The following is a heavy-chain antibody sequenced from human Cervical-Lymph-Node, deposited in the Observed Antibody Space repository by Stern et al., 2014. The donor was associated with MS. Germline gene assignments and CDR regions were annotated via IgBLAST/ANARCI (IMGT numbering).Heavy chain of an antibody. Sequence: QMQLVQSGGGVVQPGRSLRLSCTASGFTFGTYAMHWVRQAPGKGLEWVALLSNDGSNEYYGDSVKGRFAISRDNSKSTLYLQMDRLRAEDTAVYYCARDRVVINPAYYFDSWGQGTLVTVSS. D-gene: IGHD3-22*01. CDR2: LSNDGSNE. CDR3: ARDRVVINPAYYFDS. J-gene: IGHJ4*02. V-gene: IGHV3-33*05. CDR1: GFTFGTYA.